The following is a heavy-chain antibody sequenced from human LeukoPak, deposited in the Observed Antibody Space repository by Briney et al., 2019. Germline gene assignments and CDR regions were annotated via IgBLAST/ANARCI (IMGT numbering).Heavy chain of an antibody. J-gene: IGHJ4*02. CDR3: AMVSRFGELFDY. V-gene: IGHV1-24*01. CDR1: GYTLTKLS. D-gene: IGHD3-10*01. CDR2: FDPEDGET. Sequence: GASVKVSCKVSGYTLTKLSMHWVRQAPGKGLEWMGGFDPEDGETIYAQKFQGRVTMTEDTSTDTAYMELSSLRSEDTAVYYCAMVSRFGELFDYWGQGTLVTVSS.